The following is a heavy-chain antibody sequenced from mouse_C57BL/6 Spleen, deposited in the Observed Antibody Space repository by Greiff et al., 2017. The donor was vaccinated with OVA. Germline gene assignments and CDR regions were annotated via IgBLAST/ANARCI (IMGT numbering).Heavy chain of an antibody. CDR1: GYAFSSSW. CDR2: IYPGDGDT. V-gene: IGHV1-82*01. J-gene: IGHJ2*01. Sequence: QVQLQQSGPELVKPGASVKISCKASGYAFSSSWMNWVKQRPGKGLEWIGRIYPGDGDTNYNGKFKGKATLPADKSSSTAYMQLSSLTSEDSAVYFCARSVMTTVVATKGYFDYWGQGTTLTVSS. CDR3: ARSVMTTVVATKGYFDY. D-gene: IGHD1-1*01.